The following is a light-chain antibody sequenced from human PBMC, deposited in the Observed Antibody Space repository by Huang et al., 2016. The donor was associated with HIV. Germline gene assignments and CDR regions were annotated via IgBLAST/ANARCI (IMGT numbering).Light chain of an antibody. CDR1: QTVGSS. J-gene: IGKJ5*01. Sequence: ETVMTQYPATLSVSPGGRAILSCRASQTVGSSLAWYKQKPGQAPRLLIYDATIRANGIPAKFSGSGSGTEFTLTLSSLQSEDFGFYYCQQYHNWPITFGQGTRLEIK. V-gene: IGKV3-15*01. CDR2: DAT. CDR3: QQYHNWPIT.